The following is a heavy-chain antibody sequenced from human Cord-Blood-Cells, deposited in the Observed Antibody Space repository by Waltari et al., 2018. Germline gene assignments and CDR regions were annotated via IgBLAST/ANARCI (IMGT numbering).Heavy chain of an antibody. CDR3: ARRGDGDYRYYFDY. J-gene: IGHJ4*02. CDR2: INHSGST. Sequence: QVQLQQWGAGLLKPSETLSLTSPVSGGSFGGYYWSWLRQPPGKGLEWIGEINHSGSTNYNPSLKSRVTISVDTSKNQFSLKLSSVTAADTAVYYCARRGDGDYRYYFDYWGQGTLVTVSS. V-gene: IGHV4-34*01. D-gene: IGHD4-17*01. CDR1: GGSFGGYY.